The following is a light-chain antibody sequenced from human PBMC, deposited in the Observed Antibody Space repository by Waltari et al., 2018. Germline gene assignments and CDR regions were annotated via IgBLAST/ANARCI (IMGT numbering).Light chain of an antibody. J-gene: IGLJ2*01. CDR3: SSYTSSSTPLV. Sequence: QSALTQPASVSGSPGQSITISCTGTSSDVGAYNYVSWYQQHPGKAPKLLIYDVTSRPSGVSNRFSGSNAGNTASLTILGLQAEDEADYYCSSYTSSSTPLVFGGGTKLTVL. CDR1: SSDVGAYNY. V-gene: IGLV2-14*03. CDR2: DVT.